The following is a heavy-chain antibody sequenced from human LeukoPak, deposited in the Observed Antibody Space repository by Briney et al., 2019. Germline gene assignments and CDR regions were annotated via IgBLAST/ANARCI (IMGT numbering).Heavy chain of an antibody. J-gene: IGHJ3*02. CDR2: IYYSGST. V-gene: IGHV4-59*08. CDR3: ARHGYSSGIYDAFHI. D-gene: IGHD6-19*01. CDR1: GGSIRSYY. Sequence: SETLSLTCTVSGGSIRSYYWSWIRQPPGKGLEWIAYIYYSGSTNYNPSLKRRVTISVDTSTNQFSLKLSSVTAADTAVYYCARHGYSSGIYDAFHIWGQGTMVTVSS.